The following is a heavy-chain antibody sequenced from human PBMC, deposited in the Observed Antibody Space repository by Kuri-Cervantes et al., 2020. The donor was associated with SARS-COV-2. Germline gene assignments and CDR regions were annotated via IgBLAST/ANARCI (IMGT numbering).Heavy chain of an antibody. D-gene: IGHD3-3*01. CDR2: INSDGSST. V-gene: IGHV3-74*01. J-gene: IGHJ5*02. CDR1: GFTVSSNY. Sequence: GGSLRLSCAASGFTVSSNYMSWVRQAPGKGLVWVSRINSDGSSTSYADSVKGRFTISRDNAKNTLYLQMNSLRAEDTAVYYCASLSNLEWLPPWGQGTLVTVSS. CDR3: ASLSNLEWLPP.